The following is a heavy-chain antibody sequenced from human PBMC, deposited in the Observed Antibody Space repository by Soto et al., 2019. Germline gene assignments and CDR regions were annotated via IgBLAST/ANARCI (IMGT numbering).Heavy chain of an antibody. CDR2: IIPISDTT. CDR3: ARSQGSSTSLEIYYYYYGMDV. D-gene: IGHD2-2*01. J-gene: IGHJ6*02. CDR1: GGTFSSYA. Sequence: QVQLVQSRAEVKKPGSSVKVSCKASGGTFSSYAISWVRQAPGQGLEWMGGIIPISDTTNYAQKFQGRVTITADESTSTAYMELSSLRSEDTAVYYCARSQGSSTSLEIYYYYYGMDVWGQGTTVTVSS. V-gene: IGHV1-69*01.